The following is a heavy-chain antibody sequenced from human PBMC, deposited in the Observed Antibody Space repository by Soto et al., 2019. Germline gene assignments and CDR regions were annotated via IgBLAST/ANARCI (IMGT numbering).Heavy chain of an antibody. V-gene: IGHV3-7*01. Sequence: PGESLKISCAASGFTFSSYWMSWVRQAPGKGLEWVANIKQDGSEKYYVDSVKGRFTISRDNAKNSLYLQMNSLRAEDTAVYYCARAAGYSSSSGYYYYGMDVWGQGTTVTVSS. CDR1: GFTFSSYW. D-gene: IGHD6-6*01. CDR2: IKQDGSEK. CDR3: ARAAGYSSSSGYYYYGMDV. J-gene: IGHJ6*02.